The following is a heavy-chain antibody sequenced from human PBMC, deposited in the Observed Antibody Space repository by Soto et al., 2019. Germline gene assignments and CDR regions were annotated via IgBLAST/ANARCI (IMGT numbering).Heavy chain of an antibody. D-gene: IGHD3-10*01. CDR3: ARGIFGSGTANDS. J-gene: IGHJ4*02. CDR1: GFTFSGSW. Sequence: EVQLVESGGGLVQPGGSLRLSCAASGFTFSGSWMHWVRQAPGKGLIWVSRINGDGSGTSYADFVKGRFTISRDNAKNTLFLQMNGRRAEDTAVYYCARGIFGSGTANDSWGQGTLVTVSS. V-gene: IGHV3-74*01. CDR2: INGDGSGT.